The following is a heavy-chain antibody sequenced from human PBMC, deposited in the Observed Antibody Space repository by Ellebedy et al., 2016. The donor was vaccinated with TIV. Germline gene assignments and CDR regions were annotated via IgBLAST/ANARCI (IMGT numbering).Heavy chain of an antibody. CDR1: GGSISTYY. Sequence: GSLRLXXTVSGGSISTYYWTWIRQSPGKGLEYIGYIHKSGRSNYSPSLSGRVTMSITSQNQFSLKLTSVTAADTAVYYCARHSPTRNYGNDYWGQGTLVTVSS. CDR2: IHKSGRS. J-gene: IGHJ4*02. D-gene: IGHD4-11*01. CDR3: ARHSPTRNYGNDY. V-gene: IGHV4-59*01.